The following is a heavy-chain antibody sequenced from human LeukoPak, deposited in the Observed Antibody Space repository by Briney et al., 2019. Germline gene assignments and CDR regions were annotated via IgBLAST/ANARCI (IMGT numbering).Heavy chain of an antibody. CDR3: ARVSKYYYDSSGYYGDY. Sequence: GGSLRLSCAASGFTFSSYWMHWVRQAPGKGPVWVSYINTDGSITSYADSVKGRFTISRDNAKNTLYLQMNSLRAEDTAVYYCARVSKYYYDSSGYYGDYWGQGTLVTVSS. V-gene: IGHV3-74*01. D-gene: IGHD3-22*01. J-gene: IGHJ4*02. CDR1: GFTFSSYW. CDR2: INTDGSIT.